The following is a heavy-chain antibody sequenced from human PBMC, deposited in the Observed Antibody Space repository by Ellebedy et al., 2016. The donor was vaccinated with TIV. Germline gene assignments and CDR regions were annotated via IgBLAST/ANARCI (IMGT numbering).Heavy chain of an antibody. CDR2: IYPGDSET. Sequence: PGGSLRLSCNGSGYSFTNYWIAWVRQMPGKGLEWMGIIYPGDSETRYSPSFQGQVTISADKSISTAYLQWSSLKASDTAIYYCARHKSGSFRSAFDIWGQGTMVTVSS. J-gene: IGHJ3*02. CDR3: ARHKSGSFRSAFDI. V-gene: IGHV5-51*01. D-gene: IGHD1-26*01. CDR1: GYSFTNYW.